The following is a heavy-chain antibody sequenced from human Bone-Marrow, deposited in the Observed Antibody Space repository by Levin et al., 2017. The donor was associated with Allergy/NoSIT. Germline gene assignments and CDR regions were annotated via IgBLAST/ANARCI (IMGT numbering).Heavy chain of an antibody. D-gene: IGHD3-22*01. Sequence: GESLKISCAASGFTFSSYAMHWVRQAPGKGLEWVAVISYDGSNKYYADSVKGRFTISRDNSKNTLYLQMNSLRAEDTAVYYCARDLPVYYDSSGYYPFDYYYGMDVWGQGTTVTVSS. V-gene: IGHV3-30*04. J-gene: IGHJ6*02. CDR3: ARDLPVYYDSSGYYPFDYYYGMDV. CDR1: GFTFSSYA. CDR2: ISYDGSNK.